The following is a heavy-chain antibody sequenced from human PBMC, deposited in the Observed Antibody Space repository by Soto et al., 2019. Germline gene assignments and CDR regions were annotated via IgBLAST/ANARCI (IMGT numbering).Heavy chain of an antibody. CDR3: AKDLLGMILQH. CDR2: ISYDGSNK. Sequence: QVQLVESGGGVVQPGRSLRLSCAASGFTFSSYGMHWVRQAPGKGLEWVAVISYDGSNKYYADSVKGRFTISRDNSKNTLYLQMNSLRAEDTAVYYCAKDLLGMILQHWGQGTLVTVSS. D-gene: IGHD3-16*01. J-gene: IGHJ1*01. CDR1: GFTFSSYG. V-gene: IGHV3-30*18.